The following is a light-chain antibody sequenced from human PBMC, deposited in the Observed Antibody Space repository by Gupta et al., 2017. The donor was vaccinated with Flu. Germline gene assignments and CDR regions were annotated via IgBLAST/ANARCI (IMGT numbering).Light chain of an antibody. CDR1: SSDVGGYNY. CDR2: EVS. V-gene: IGLV2-14*01. CDR3: SSYTSSSTLV. Sequence: TSSDVGGYNYVSWYQQHPGKAPKLMTYEVSNRPSGVSNRFSGSKSGNTASLTISGLQAEDEADYYCSSYTSSSTLVFGGGTKLTVL. J-gene: IGLJ2*01.